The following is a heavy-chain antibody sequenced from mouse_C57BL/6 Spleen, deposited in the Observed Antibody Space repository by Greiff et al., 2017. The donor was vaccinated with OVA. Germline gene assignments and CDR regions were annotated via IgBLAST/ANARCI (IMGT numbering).Heavy chain of an antibody. V-gene: IGHV14-3*01. CDR1: GFNIKNTY. J-gene: IGHJ3*01. D-gene: IGHD1-1*01. CDR3: ARDYGSSYGWFAY. CDR2: IDPANGNT. Sequence: VQLQQSVAELVRPGASVKLSCKASGFNIKNTYMHWVKQRPEQGLEWIGRIDPANGNTTYNPKFQGKATITADTSSNTAYLQLSSLTSEDTAIDDCARDYGSSYGWFAYWGQGTLVTVSA.